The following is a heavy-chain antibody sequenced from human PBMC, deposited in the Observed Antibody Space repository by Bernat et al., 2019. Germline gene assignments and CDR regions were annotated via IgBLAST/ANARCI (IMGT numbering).Heavy chain of an antibody. V-gene: IGHV3-23*04. CDR2: IRNGGGNT. J-gene: IGHJ2*01. D-gene: IGHD3-3*01. Sequence: EVQLVESGGDLVQPGGSLSLSCAASGYAFSCCAVTWVRQAPGKGLEWVSTIRNGGGNTYYADSVKGRFTISRDNSKNTLFLQMNSLRADDTAIYYCARGAGMEVHNWYFDLWGRGTLVTVSS. CDR3: ARGAGMEVHNWYFDL. CDR1: GYAFSCCA.